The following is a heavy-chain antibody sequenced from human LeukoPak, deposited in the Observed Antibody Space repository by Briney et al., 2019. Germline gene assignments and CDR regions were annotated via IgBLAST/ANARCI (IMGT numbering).Heavy chain of an antibody. D-gene: IGHD5/OR15-5a*01. CDR1: GFSVSSNY. J-gene: IGHJ4*02. CDR2: IYSGDRT. V-gene: IGHV3-53*01. CDR3: ERVSMSQY. Sequence: GGSLRLSCAASGFSVSSNYMSWVRQAPGKGLEWVSVIYSGDRTYYADSVKGRFTISRDSSKDTLYLQMNNLRVEDTAVYYCERVSMSQYWGQGTLVTVSS.